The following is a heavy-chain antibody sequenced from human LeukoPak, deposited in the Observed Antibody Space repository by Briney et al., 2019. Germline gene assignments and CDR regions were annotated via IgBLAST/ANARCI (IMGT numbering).Heavy chain of an antibody. Sequence: GGSLRLSCAASGFTFSNYAMTWVRQAPGKGLEWVSTISPSGTDTYYADSVKGRFTISRDNSKNTLYLQMNSLRAEDTAVYYCAKAEPYGSGSYYFHWGQGTLVTVSS. CDR3: AKAEPYGSGSYYFH. V-gene: IGHV3-23*01. J-gene: IGHJ4*02. CDR2: ISPSGTDT. D-gene: IGHD3-10*01. CDR1: GFTFSNYA.